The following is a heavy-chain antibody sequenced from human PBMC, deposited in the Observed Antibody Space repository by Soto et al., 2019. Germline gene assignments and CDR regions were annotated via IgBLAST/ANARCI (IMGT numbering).Heavy chain of an antibody. CDR3: ARERWTKVTTNWFDP. Sequence: PSETLSLTCAVYGGSFSGYYWSWIRQPPGKGLEWIGEINHSGSTNYNPSLKSRVTISVDTSKNQFSLKLSSVTAADTAVYYCARERWTKVTTNWFDPWGQGTLVTVSS. J-gene: IGHJ5*02. CDR1: GGSFSGYY. CDR2: INHSGST. D-gene: IGHD4-4*01. V-gene: IGHV4-34*01.